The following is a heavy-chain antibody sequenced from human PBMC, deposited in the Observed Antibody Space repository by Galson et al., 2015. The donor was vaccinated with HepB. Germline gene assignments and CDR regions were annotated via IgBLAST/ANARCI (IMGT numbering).Heavy chain of an antibody. Sequence: SLRLSCAGSGFTFNSYAMSWVRQAPGKGLEWVSGISGSGGKTYYADSVKGRFTISRDNSKDTLYLQMNSLRVEDTAVYYCAKWVSMTYFDYWGQGTLVTVSS. D-gene: IGHD2-21*02. J-gene: IGHJ4*02. CDR1: GFTFNSYA. CDR2: ISGSGGKT. CDR3: AKWVSMTYFDY. V-gene: IGHV3-23*01.